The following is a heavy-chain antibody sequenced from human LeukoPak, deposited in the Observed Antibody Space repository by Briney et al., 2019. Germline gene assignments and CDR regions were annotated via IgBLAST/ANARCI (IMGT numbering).Heavy chain of an antibody. J-gene: IGHJ4*02. CDR1: GFTFSSYW. CDR2: INSDGSST. D-gene: IGHD3-22*01. CDR3: VTERGDSSGYYYLDY. Sequence: GGSLRLSCAASGFTFSSYWMHWVRQAPGKGPVWVSRINSDGSSTSYADSVKGRFTISRDNAKNTLYLQMNSLRAEDTAVYYCVTERGDSSGYYYLDYWGQGTLVTVSS. V-gene: IGHV3-74*01.